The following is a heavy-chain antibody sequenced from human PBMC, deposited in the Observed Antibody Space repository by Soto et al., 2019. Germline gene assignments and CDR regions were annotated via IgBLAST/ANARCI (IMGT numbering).Heavy chain of an antibody. D-gene: IGHD1-7*01. Sequence: ASVKVSCKASGYTFTSYAMHWVRQAPGQRLEWMGWINAGNGNTKYSQKFQGRVTITRDTSTSTAYMELRSLRSDDTAVYYCARDTVELGAFDIWGQGTMVTVSS. J-gene: IGHJ3*02. CDR1: GYTFTSYA. CDR3: ARDTVELGAFDI. V-gene: IGHV1-3*01. CDR2: INAGNGNT.